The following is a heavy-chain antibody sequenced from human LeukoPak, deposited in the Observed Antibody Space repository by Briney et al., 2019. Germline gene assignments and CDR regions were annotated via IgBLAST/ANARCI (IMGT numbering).Heavy chain of an antibody. CDR1: GFTFRSYG. D-gene: IGHD6-6*01. CDR3: ARISSSYDDDY. CDR2: ISSNGGST. V-gene: IGHV3-64*01. Sequence: PGGSLRLSCAASGFTFRSYGMHWVRQAPGKGLEYVAPISSNGGSTDYANSVKGRFTISRDNSKNTLYLQMGSLRAEDMAVYYCARISSSYDDDYWGQGTLVTVSS. J-gene: IGHJ4*02.